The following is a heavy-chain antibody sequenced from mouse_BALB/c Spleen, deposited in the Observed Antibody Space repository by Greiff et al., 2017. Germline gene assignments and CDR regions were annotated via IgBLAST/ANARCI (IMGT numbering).Heavy chain of an antibody. CDR2: IWAGGST. D-gene: IGHD1-1*01. CDR1: GFSLTSYG. CDR3: ARESSIPFAY. J-gene: IGHJ3*01. Sequence: QVQLKESGPGLVAPSQSLSITCTVSGFSLTSYGVHWVRQPPGKGLEWLGVIWAGGSTNYYSALMSRLSISKDNSKSQVFLKMNSLQTDDTAMYYCARESSIPFAYWGQGTLVTVSA. V-gene: IGHV2-9*02.